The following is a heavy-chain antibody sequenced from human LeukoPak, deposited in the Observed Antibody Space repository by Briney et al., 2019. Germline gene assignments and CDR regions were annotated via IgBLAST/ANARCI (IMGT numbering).Heavy chain of an antibody. CDR3: AKATYYHDSSGYSPGDY. Sequence: PGGTLRLCCAASGFTFSSYGMGWVRQAPGKVLEWVSAISGSGGSTYYADSVQGRFTISRDNSKNTLYLQMHSLRAEDTAVYYCAKATYYHDSSGYSPGDYWGQGTLVTVSS. J-gene: IGHJ4*02. CDR1: GFTFSSYG. D-gene: IGHD3-22*01. CDR2: ISGSGGST. V-gene: IGHV3-23*01.